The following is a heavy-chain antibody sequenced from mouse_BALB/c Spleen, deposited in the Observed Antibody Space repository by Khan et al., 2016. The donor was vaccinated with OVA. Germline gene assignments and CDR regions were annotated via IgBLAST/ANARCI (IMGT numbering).Heavy chain of an antibody. V-gene: IGHV1-77*01. D-gene: IGHD2-1*01. CDR2: IYPGSGST. CDR1: GYTFTDYD. Sequence: QVQLQQSGPELVKPGASVKMSCKPSGYTFTDYDIRWVKQRTGQGLEWIGEIYPGSGSTYYNEKLKGKATLTADKSSNTAYMQLSSLTSEDSAVYFCAKIFYGNSYAMDYWGQGTAVTVSS. CDR3: AKIFYGNSYAMDY. J-gene: IGHJ4*01.